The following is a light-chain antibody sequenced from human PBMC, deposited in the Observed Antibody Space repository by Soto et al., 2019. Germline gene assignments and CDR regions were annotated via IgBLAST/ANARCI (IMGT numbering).Light chain of an antibody. J-gene: IGLJ2*01. Sequence: QSVLTQPPSVSGSPGQSVTISCTGTSSDVGSYNRVSWYQQPPGTAPKLMIYEVSNRPSGVPDRFSGSTSGNTASLTSSGLQAEDEEDYYCRSCTSASRLVFGGGTKLTVL. V-gene: IGLV2-18*02. CDR3: RSCTSASRLV. CDR1: SSDVGSYNR. CDR2: EVS.